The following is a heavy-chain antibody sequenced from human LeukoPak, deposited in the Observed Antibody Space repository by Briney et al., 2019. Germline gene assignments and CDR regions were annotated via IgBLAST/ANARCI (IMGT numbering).Heavy chain of an antibody. V-gene: IGHV4-39*01. J-gene: IGHJ6*02. D-gene: IGHD7-27*01. CDR1: GGSISSSSYY. CDR2: IYYSGST. Sequence: SETLSLTCTVSGGSISSSSYYWGWIRQPPGKGLEWIGSIYYSGSTYYNPSLKSRVTISVDTSKNQFSLKLSSVTAADTAVYYCARSRPDWGYYYYYYGMDVWGQGTTVTVSS. CDR3: ARSRPDWGYYYYYYGMDV.